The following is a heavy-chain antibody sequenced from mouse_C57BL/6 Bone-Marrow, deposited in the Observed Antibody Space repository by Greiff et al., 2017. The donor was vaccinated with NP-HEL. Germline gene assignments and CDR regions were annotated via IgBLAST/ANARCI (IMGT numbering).Heavy chain of an antibody. D-gene: IGHD2-4*01. Sequence: EVKLMESGGGLVQPGESLKLSCESNEYEFPSHDMSWVRKTPEKRLELVAAINSDGGSTYYPDTMERRFIISRDNTKKTLYLRMSSLRSEDTALYYCARHAYDYDGDYYAMDDWGQGTSVTVSS. CDR3: ARHAYDYDGDYYAMDD. J-gene: IGHJ4*01. CDR2: INSDGGST. V-gene: IGHV5-2*01. CDR1: EYEFPSHD.